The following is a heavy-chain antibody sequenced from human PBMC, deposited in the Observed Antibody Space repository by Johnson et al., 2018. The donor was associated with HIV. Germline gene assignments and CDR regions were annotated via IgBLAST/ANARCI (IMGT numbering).Heavy chain of an antibody. CDR1: GFTFSSYA. CDR3: AKALAVATLLNAVDI. V-gene: IGHV3-30*04. J-gene: IGHJ3*02. CDR2: ISYDGSNK. Sequence: QVQLVESGGGVVQPGRSLRLSCAASGFTFSSYAMHWVRQAPGKGLEWVAVISYDGSNKYYADSVKGRFTISRDNSKNTLYLQMNSLRAEDTAVYYCAKALAVATLLNAVDIWGQGTMVTVSS. D-gene: IGHD6-19*01.